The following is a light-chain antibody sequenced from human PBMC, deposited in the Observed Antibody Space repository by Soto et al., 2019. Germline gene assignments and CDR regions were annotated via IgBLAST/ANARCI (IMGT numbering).Light chain of an antibody. CDR3: AAWDDSLNGYV. CDR1: SSNIGSNT. J-gene: IGLJ1*01. V-gene: IGLV1-44*01. Sequence: QPVLPQAPSATVTAGGRVTISCSGSSSNIGSNTVNWYQQLPGTAPKLLIYSNNQRPSGVPDRFSGSKSGTSASLAISGLQSEDEADYYCAAWDDSLNGYVFGTGTKVTVL. CDR2: SNN.